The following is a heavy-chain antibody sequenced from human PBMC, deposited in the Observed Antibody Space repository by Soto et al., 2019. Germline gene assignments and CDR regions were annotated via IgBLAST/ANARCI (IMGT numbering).Heavy chain of an antibody. CDR3: ARLGCGLYVRDYYYCMDV. CDR1: GGSVSSGSYY. Sequence: PSETLSLTCTVSGGSVSSGSYYWSWIRQPPGKGLEWIGYIYYSGSTNYNPSLKSRVTISVDTSKNQFSLKLSSVTAADTAVYYCARLGCGLYVRDYYYCMDVWGPGTTVTVSS. CDR2: IYYSGST. V-gene: IGHV4-61*01. D-gene: IGHD6-19*01. J-gene: IGHJ6*02.